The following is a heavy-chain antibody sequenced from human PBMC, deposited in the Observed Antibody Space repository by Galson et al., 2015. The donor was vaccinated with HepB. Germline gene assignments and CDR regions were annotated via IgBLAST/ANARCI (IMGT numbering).Heavy chain of an antibody. J-gene: IGHJ6*02. CDR1: GFTVSSNY. V-gene: IGHV3-66*02. CDR3: ARGLLYYYYGMDV. Sequence: SLRLSCAASGFTVSSNYMSWVRQAPGKGLEWVSVIYSGGSTYYADSVKGRFTISRDNSKNTLYLQMNSLRAEDTAVYYCARGLLYYYYGMDVWGQGTTVTVSS. CDR2: IYSGGST.